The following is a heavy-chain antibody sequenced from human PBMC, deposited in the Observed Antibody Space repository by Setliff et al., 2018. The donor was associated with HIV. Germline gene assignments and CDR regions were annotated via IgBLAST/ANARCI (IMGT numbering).Heavy chain of an antibody. CDR1: GYTFTGYY. CDR3: AREIGGHIAAYDY. CDR2: INPNSGGT. J-gene: IGHJ4*02. Sequence: GAPVKVSCKASGYTFTGYYMHWVRQAPGQGLEWMGRINPNSGGTNYAQKFQGRVTMTRDTSISTAYMELSRLRSDDTAVYYCAREIGGHIAAYDYWGQGTLVTVSS. V-gene: IGHV1-2*06. D-gene: IGHD6-6*01.